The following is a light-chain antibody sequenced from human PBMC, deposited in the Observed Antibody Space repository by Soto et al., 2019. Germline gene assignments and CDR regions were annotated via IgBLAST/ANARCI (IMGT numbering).Light chain of an antibody. CDR3: QQYAAAPLT. J-gene: IGKJ4*01. CDR1: QSVSSY. CDR2: DAS. Sequence: LSKSPATLSLSKGERAPHSCRASQSVSSYLAWYQQKPGQAPRLLIYDASSRATGIPARFSGSGSGTDFTLTISSLEPEDFAVYSCQQYAAAPLTFGGGTMV. V-gene: IGKV3-11*01.